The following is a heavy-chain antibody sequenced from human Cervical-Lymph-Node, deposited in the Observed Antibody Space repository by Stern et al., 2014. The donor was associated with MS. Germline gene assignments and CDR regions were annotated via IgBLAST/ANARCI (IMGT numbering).Heavy chain of an antibody. CDR3: ARDGGGVMDL. J-gene: IGHJ5*02. Sequence: EVQLLESGGGLVQPGGSLKLSCSASGFTVSTNYMSWVRQAPGMGLEWPSVIYAGGTTNYAASVKGRFTISRHESENVLYLQMNSLTADDTAIYYCARDGGGVMDLWGQGTLVTVSS. CDR1: GFTVSTNY. V-gene: IGHV3-53*04. D-gene: IGHD3-16*01. CDR2: IYAGGTT.